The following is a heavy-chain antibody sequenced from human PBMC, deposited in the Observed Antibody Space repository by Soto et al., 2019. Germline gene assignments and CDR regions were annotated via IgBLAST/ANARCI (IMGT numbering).Heavy chain of an antibody. CDR2: ISSSSSYI. Sequence: GGSLRLSCAASGFTFSSYSVNWVRQAPGKGLEWVSSISSSSSYIYYADSVKGRFTISRDNAKNSLYLQMNSLRAEDTAVYYCARASLVFAFDIWGQGTMVTVSS. CDR1: GFTFSSYS. V-gene: IGHV3-21*01. CDR3: ARASLVFAFDI. J-gene: IGHJ3*02. D-gene: IGHD6-6*01.